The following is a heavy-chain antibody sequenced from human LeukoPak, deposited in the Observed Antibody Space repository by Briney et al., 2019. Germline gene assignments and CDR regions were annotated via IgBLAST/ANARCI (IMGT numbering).Heavy chain of an antibody. CDR1: GFTFSSYW. CDR2: IKQDGSEK. V-gene: IGHV3-7*03. J-gene: IGHJ5*02. D-gene: IGHD3-10*01. CDR3: ARVDGWGVHGSGSDDH. Sequence: QPGGSLRLSCAASGFTFSSYWMSWVRQAPGKGPEWVANIKQDGSEKYYVDSVKGRFTISRDNAKNSLYLQMNSLRGEDTAVYYCARVDGWGVHGSGSDDHWGQGTLVTVSS.